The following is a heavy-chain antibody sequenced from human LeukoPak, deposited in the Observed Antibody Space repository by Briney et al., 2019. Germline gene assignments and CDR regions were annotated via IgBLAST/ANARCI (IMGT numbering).Heavy chain of an antibody. J-gene: IGHJ4*02. CDR1: GFTFSSYA. Sequence: TGGSLRLSCAASGFTFSSYAMSWVRQAPGKGLDWVPAISGSGGNTYYADSVKGRFTISRDNSKNTLYLQMNSLRAEDTAVYYCAKDKQTVTYYFDYWGQGTLVTVSS. V-gene: IGHV3-23*01. D-gene: IGHD4-17*01. CDR3: AKDKQTVTYYFDY. CDR2: ISGSGGNT.